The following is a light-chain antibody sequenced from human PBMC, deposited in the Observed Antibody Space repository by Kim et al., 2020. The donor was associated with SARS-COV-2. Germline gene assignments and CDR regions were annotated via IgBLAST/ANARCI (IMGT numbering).Light chain of an antibody. CDR3: QQYGSSPLT. Sequence: FPGDRASLSCRASHSVSSSYLALYQQKPGQAPRLLIYGASSRATGIPDRFSGSGSRTDFTLTISRLEPEDVAVYYCQQYGSSPLTFGGGTKVEIK. J-gene: IGKJ4*01. CDR1: HSVSSSY. V-gene: IGKV3-20*01. CDR2: GAS.